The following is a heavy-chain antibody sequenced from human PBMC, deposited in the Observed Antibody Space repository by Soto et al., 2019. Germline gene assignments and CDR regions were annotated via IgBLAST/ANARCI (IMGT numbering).Heavy chain of an antibody. CDR1: SGTIRDSDW. CDR3: ARGKKITFGGVPTLGWFDP. V-gene: IGHV4-4*02. J-gene: IGHJ5*02. Sequence: LETLCLPYAVSSGTIRDSDWWRWVRQPTGKGLEWIGEIYHSGSTNYNPSLKSRVTISVDKSKNQFSLKLSSVTAADTAVYYCARGKKITFGGVPTLGWFDPWGQGTLVTVSS. D-gene: IGHD3-16*01. CDR2: IYHSGST.